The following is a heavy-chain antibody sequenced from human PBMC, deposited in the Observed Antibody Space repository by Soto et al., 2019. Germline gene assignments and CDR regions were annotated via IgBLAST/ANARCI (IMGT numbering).Heavy chain of an antibody. CDR1: GGSFSGYY. CDR2: INHRGRT. V-gene: IGHV4-34*01. CDR3: ASGVYDTVLEVVSLDS. J-gene: IGHJ4*02. D-gene: IGHD3-3*01. Sequence: SETLSLTCAVYGGSFSGYYWSWIRQSPEKGLEWIGEINHRGRTNCNPSLKSRVTISVDTSKNQISLQLSSVTAADTAMYYCASGVYDTVLEVVSLDSWSQGTLVTVSS.